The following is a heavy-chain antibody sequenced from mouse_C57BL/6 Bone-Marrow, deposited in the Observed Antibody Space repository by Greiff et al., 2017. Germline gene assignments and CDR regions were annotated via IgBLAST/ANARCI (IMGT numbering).Heavy chain of an antibody. D-gene: IGHD2-4*01. CDR1: GYTFTSYW. CDR2: IDPSDSYT. CDR3: ARAYDYPYYAMDY. V-gene: IGHV1-50*01. Sequence: QVQLQQPGAELVKPGASVKLSCKASGYTFTSYWMQWVKQRPGQGLEWIGEIDPSDSYTNYNQKFKGKATLTVDTSSSTAYMQLSSLTSEDSAVYYCARAYDYPYYAMDYWGQGTSVTVSS. J-gene: IGHJ4*01.